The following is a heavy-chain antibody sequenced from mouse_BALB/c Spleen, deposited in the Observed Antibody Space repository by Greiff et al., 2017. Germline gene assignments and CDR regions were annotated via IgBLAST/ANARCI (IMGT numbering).Heavy chain of an antibody. CDR2: ISYDGSN. V-gene: IGHV3-6*02. Sequence: EVKLVESGPGLVKPSQSLSLTCSVTGYSITSGYYWNWIRQLPGNKLEWMGYISYDGSNNYNPSLKNRISITRDTSKNQFFLKLNSVTTEDTATYYCARDPGNYPYAMDYWGQRTSVTVSS. D-gene: IGHD2-1*01. CDR1: GYSITSGYY. J-gene: IGHJ4*01. CDR3: ARDPGNYPYAMDY.